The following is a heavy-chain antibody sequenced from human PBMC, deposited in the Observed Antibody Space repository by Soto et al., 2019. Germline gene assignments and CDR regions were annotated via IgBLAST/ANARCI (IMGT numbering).Heavy chain of an antibody. D-gene: IGHD2-15*01. CDR3: TRVGVVVVAAVSYYVMDV. J-gene: IGHJ6*02. CDR1: GLTFSNYA. Sequence: SGGSLRLSCAASGLTFSNYAMNWVRQAPGKGLEWVSVISGTGTSAYYADSVKGRFTISRDNSKNTLYLQMNSLKTEDTAVHYCTRVGVVVVAAVSYYVMDVWGQGTTVTVSS. CDR2: ISGTGTSA. V-gene: IGHV3-23*01.